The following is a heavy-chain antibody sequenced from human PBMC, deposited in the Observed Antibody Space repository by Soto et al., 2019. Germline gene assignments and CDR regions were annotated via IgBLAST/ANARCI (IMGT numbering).Heavy chain of an antibody. CDR3: ARHVPAAGYYYGMDV. D-gene: IGHD2-2*01. J-gene: IGHJ6*02. CDR1: GGTFSSYA. Sequence: QVPLVQSGAEVKKPGSSVKVSCKASGGTFSSYAISWVRQAPGQGLEWMGGIIPIFGTANYAQKFQGRVTITADESTSTAYRELSSLRSEDTAVYYCARHVPAAGYYYGMDVWGQGTTVTVSS. CDR2: IIPIFGTA. V-gene: IGHV1-69*12.